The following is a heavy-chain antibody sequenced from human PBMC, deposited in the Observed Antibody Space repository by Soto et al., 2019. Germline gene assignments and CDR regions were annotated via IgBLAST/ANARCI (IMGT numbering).Heavy chain of an antibody. CDR1: GFTISRYS. CDR3: ARDIFETEGGSRRLFQY. CDR2: MSNDGTFI. D-gene: IGHD3-10*01. Sequence: QVQLVESGGGVVQPGNSLRLSCAASGFTISRYSMHWVLQAPGNGLGWVAGMSNDGTFIYYAVAVRGRFTISRDNSKNTLYLQMDSLGADDTTIYYCARDIFETEGGSRRLFQYWGQGTLVTVSS. V-gene: IGHV3-30-3*01. J-gene: IGHJ1*01.